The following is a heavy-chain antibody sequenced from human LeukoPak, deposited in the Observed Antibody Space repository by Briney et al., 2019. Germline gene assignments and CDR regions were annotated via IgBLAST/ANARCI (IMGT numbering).Heavy chain of an antibody. CDR2: INAGNGNT. J-gene: IGHJ4*02. D-gene: IGHD5-24*01. CDR3: ARGDGYNFKIDY. CDR1: GYTFTSYA. Sequence: ASVKVSCKASGYTFTSYAMHWVRQAPGQRLEWMGWINAGNGNTKYSQKFRGRVTITRDTSASTAYMELSSLRSEDTAVYYCARGDGYNFKIDYWGQGTLVTVSS. V-gene: IGHV1-3*01.